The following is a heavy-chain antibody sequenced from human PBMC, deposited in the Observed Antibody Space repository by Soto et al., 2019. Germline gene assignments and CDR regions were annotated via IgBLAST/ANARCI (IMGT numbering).Heavy chain of an antibody. D-gene: IGHD2-15*01. CDR3: ANLGIEVADAFDI. Sequence: GGSLRLSCTASGFTFSSYAMSWVRQAPGKGLEWVSAISGSGGSTYYADSVKGRFTISRDNSKNTLYLQMNSLRAEDTAVYYCANLGIEVADAFDIWGQGTMVTVSS. CDR2: ISGSGGST. CDR1: GFTFSSYA. J-gene: IGHJ3*02. V-gene: IGHV3-23*01.